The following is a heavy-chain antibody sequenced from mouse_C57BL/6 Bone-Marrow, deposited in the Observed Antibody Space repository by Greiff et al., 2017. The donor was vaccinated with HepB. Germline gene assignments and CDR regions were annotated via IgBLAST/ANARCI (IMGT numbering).Heavy chain of an antibody. J-gene: IGHJ2*01. CDR1: GFTFSDYY. CDR2: INYDGSST. Sequence: DVQLVESEGGLVQPGSSLTLSCTASGFTFSDYYMAWVRQVPEKGLEWVANINYDGSSTYYLDSLKSRFIISRDNAKNILYLQMSRRKSEDTASYYCARDLDYFDYWGQGTTLTVSA. V-gene: IGHV5-16*01. CDR3: ARDLDYFDY.